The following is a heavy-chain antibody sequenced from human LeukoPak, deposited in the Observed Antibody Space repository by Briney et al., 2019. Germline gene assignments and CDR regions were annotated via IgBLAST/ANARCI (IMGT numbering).Heavy chain of an antibody. CDR3: AKVKNVWVDAFDI. V-gene: IGHV3-23*01. Sequence: GGSLRLSCAASGLTFRNYAMSWVRQAPGKGLEWVSAISEGGDSTYYAASVKGRFTISRDNSKNTLYLQMNSLRAEDTAVYYCAKVKNVWVDAFDIWGQGTMVTVSS. CDR1: GLTFRNYA. D-gene: IGHD2-8*01. J-gene: IGHJ3*02. CDR2: ISEGGDST.